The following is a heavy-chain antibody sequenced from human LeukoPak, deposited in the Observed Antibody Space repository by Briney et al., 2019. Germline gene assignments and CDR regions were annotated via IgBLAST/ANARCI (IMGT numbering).Heavy chain of an antibody. CDR3: AKEAHYYDSSGYYEANWFDP. D-gene: IGHD3-22*01. Sequence: GGSLRLSCAASGFTFSSYAMSWVRQAPGKGLEWVSAISGSGGGTYYADSVKGRFTISRDNSKNTLYLQMNSLRAEDTAVYYCAKEAHYYDSSGYYEANWFDPWGQGTLVTVSS. J-gene: IGHJ5*02. V-gene: IGHV3-23*01. CDR2: ISGSGGGT. CDR1: GFTFSSYA.